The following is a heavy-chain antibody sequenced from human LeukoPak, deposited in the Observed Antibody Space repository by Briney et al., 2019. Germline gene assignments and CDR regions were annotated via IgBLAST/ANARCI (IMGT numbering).Heavy chain of an antibody. V-gene: IGHV3-23*01. CDR2: ISGSGGST. CDR1: GFTFNSYA. D-gene: IGHD1-26*01. Sequence: GGSLRLSCAASGFTFNSYAMSWVRQAPGKGLEWVSAISGSGGSTYYADSVKGRFTISRDNSKNTLYLQMNSLRAEDTAVYYCAKRIVGATGWYFQHWGQGTLVTVSS. CDR3: AKRIVGATGWYFQH. J-gene: IGHJ1*01.